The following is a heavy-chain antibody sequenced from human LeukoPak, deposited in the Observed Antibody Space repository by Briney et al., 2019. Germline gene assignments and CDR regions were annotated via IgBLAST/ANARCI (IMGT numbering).Heavy chain of an antibody. D-gene: IGHD5-12*01. J-gene: IGHJ4*02. CDR2: ISSSSSYI. CDR3: ARGSLSGYDIPRPLDY. V-gene: IGHV3-21*01. Sequence: GGSLRLSCAASGFTFSSYSMNWVRQAPGKGLEWVSSISSSSSYIYYADSVKGRFTISRDNAKNSLYLQMNSLRAEDTTVYYCARGSLSGYDIPRPLDYWGQGTLVTVSS. CDR1: GFTFSSYS.